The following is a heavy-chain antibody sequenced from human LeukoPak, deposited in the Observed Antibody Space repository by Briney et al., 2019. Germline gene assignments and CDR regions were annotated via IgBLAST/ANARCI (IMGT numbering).Heavy chain of an antibody. V-gene: IGHV3-66*01. D-gene: IGHD3-22*01. J-gene: IGHJ4*02. CDR1: GFTVSSNH. Sequence: GGSLRLSCAASGFTVSSNHMSWVRQAPGKGLEWVSVIYSGGSTRYADSVKGRFTISRDNSRNTLYLQMNGLRAEDTAVYYCARLGSYYDSRGYYYVGHWGQGTLVTVSS. CDR2: IYSGGST. CDR3: ARLGSYYDSRGYYYVGH.